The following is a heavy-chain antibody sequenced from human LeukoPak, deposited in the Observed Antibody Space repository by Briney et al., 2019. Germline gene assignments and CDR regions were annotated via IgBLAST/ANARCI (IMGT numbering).Heavy chain of an antibody. CDR3: ARGITYDSSGYYYSYFDY. V-gene: IGHV3-21*01. CDR1: GFTFSSYS. J-gene: IGHJ4*02. Sequence: GGSLRLSCAASGFTFSSYSMNWVRQAPGKGLEWVSSISSSSSYIYYADSVKGRFTISRDNAKNSLYLQMNSLRAEDTAVYYCARGITYDSSGYYYSYFDYWGQGTLVTVSS. D-gene: IGHD3-22*01. CDR2: ISSSSSYI.